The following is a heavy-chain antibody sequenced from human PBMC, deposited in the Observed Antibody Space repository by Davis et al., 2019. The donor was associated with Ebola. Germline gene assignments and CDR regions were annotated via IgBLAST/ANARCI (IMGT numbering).Heavy chain of an antibody. Sequence: MPSETLSLTCSVSGDYITNSDWWTWVRQSPGKGLEWIGEIHHSGSTNYNPSLKSRVTISVDNSKNQFSLKLTSVTAADTAVYFCTRAGYYCLGYWGQGILVTVSS. J-gene: IGHJ4*02. CDR2: IHHSGST. D-gene: IGHD2/OR15-2a*01. CDR3: TRAGYYCLGY. CDR1: GDYITNSDW. V-gene: IGHV4-4*02.